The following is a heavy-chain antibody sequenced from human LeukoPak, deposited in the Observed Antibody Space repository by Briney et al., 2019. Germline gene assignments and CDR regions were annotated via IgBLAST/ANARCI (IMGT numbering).Heavy chain of an antibody. J-gene: IGHJ5*02. Sequence: SVKVSCKASGGTFSSYAISWVRQAPGQGLEWMGGIIPIFGTANYAQKFQGRVTITADESTSTAYMELSSLRSEDTAVYYCARGGEEHYDFWSGYRNLNWFDPWGQGTLVTVSS. D-gene: IGHD3-3*01. CDR1: GGTFSSYA. V-gene: IGHV1-69*13. CDR2: IIPIFGTA. CDR3: ARGGEEHYDFWSGYRNLNWFDP.